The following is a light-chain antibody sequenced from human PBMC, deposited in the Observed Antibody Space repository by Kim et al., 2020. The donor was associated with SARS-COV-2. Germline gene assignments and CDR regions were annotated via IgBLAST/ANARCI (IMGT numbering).Light chain of an antibody. CDR3: QQSYSTH. CDR2: AAS. J-gene: IGKJ2*01. V-gene: IGKV1-39*01. CDR1: QSISSY. Sequence: DIQMTQSPSSLSASVGDRVTITCRASQSISSYLNWYQQKPGKAPKLLIYAASSLQSGVPSRFSGSGSGTDFTLTISSLQPEDFATYYCQQSYSTHFGQGTKLEI.